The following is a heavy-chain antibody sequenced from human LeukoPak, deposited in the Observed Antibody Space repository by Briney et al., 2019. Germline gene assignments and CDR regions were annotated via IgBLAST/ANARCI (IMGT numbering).Heavy chain of an antibody. Sequence: SETLSLTCTVSGGSISSGDYYWSWIRQPPGKGLEWIGYIYYSGSTNYNPSLKSRVTISVDTSKNQFSLKLSSVTAADTAVYYCARAEAPDDSSGYYYYYYYMDVWGKGTTVTVSS. CDR3: ARAEAPDDSSGYYYYYYYMDV. CDR1: GGSISSGDYY. J-gene: IGHJ6*03. CDR2: IYYSGST. D-gene: IGHD3-22*01. V-gene: IGHV4-30-4*08.